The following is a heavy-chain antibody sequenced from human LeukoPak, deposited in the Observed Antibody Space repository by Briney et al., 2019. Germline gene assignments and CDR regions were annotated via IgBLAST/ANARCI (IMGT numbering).Heavy chain of an antibody. CDR2: IYWNDDK. J-gene: IGHJ6*02. CDR3: VSGGGRITMVRGVIGGMDV. CDR1: GFSLSTSGVG. Sequence: SGPTLVNPTQTLTLTCTFSGFSLSTSGVGAGWIRQPPGKALEWLALIYWNDDKRYSPSLKSRLTITKDTSKNQVVLTMTNMDPVDTATYYCVSGGGRITMVRGVIGGMDVWGQGTTVTVSS. D-gene: IGHD3-10*01. V-gene: IGHV2-5*01.